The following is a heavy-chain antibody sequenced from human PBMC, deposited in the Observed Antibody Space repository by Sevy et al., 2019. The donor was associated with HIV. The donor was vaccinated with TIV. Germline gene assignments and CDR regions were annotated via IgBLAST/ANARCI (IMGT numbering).Heavy chain of an antibody. V-gene: IGHV1-2*02. J-gene: IGHJ4*02. CDR3: TRFAAEAKNFYCGGDCYSDY. CDR2: INPNSGGT. D-gene: IGHD2-21*02. Sequence: ASVKVFCKASGYTFTGYYLHWVRQAPGQGLEWMGWINPNSGGTNYAPKFQGRVTMTRDTSISTASMELSRLRSDDTAVYYCTRFAAEAKNFYCGGDCYSDYWGQGTLVTVSS. CDR1: GYTFTGYY.